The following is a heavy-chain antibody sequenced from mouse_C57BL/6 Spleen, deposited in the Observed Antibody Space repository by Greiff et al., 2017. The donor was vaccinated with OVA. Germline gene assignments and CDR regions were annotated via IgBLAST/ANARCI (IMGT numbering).Heavy chain of an antibody. J-gene: IGHJ2*01. CDR3: ASTRVGTLDY. Sequence: EVKLVESGGDLVKPGGSLKLSCAASGFTFSSYGMSWVRQTPDKRLEWVATISSGGSYTYYPDSVKGRFTISRDNAKNTLYLQMSSLKSEDTAMYYCASTRVGTLDYWGQGTTLTVSS. CDR1: GFTFSSYG. CDR2: ISSGGSYT. D-gene: IGHD1-1*01. V-gene: IGHV5-6*01.